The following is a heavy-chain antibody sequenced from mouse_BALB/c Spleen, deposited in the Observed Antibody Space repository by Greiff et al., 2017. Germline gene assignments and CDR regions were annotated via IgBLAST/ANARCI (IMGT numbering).Heavy chain of an antibody. J-gene: IGHJ3*01. CDR1: GYSITSGYI. CDR2: IHYSGST. CDR3: ARSNIITNKSFFAY. Sequence: EVKLQESGPDLVKPSQSLSLTCTVTGYSITSGYICYLIRQFPGNKLEWMGYIHYSGSTNYNPSLKSRISITRDTSKNQFFLQLNSVTTEDTATYYYARSNIITNKSFFAYWGQGTLVTVSA. V-gene: IGHV3-1*02. D-gene: IGHD2-4*01.